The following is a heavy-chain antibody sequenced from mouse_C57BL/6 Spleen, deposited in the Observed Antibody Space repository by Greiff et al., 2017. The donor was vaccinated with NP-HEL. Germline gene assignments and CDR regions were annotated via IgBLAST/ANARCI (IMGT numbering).Heavy chain of an antibody. CDR2: IRSKSSNYAT. V-gene: IGHV10-3*01. CDR3: VREFSNWGLYAMDY. CDR1: GFTFNTYA. J-gene: IGHJ4*01. D-gene: IGHD4-1*02. Sequence: DVHLVESGGGLVQPKGSLKLSCAASGFTFNTYAMHWVRQAPGKGLEWVARIRSKSSNYATYYADSVKDRFTISRDDSQSMLYLQMNNLKTEDTAMYYCVREFSNWGLYAMDYWGQGTSVTVSS.